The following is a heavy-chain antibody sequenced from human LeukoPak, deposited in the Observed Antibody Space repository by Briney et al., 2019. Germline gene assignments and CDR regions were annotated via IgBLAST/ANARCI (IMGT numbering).Heavy chain of an antibody. CDR1: GFTFSSYA. D-gene: IGHD6-13*01. Sequence: GRSLRLSCAASGFTFSSYAMHWVRQAPGKGLEWVAVISYDGSNKYYADSVKGRFTISRDNSKNTLYLQMNSLRAEDTAVYYCARDRSSSWLWTYYYYGMDVWAKGPRSPSP. J-gene: IGHJ6*02. CDR2: ISYDGSNK. CDR3: ARDRSSSWLWTYYYYGMDV. V-gene: IGHV3-30-3*01.